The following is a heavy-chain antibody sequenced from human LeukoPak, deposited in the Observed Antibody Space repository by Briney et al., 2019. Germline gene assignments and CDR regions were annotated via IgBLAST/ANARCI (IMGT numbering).Heavy chain of an antibody. CDR3: ARGRRNWFDP. Sequence: SETLSLTCAVYGGSFSGYYWSWIRQPPGKGLEWIGEINHSGSANYNPSLKSRVTISVDTSKNQFSLKLSSVTAADTAVYYCARGRRNWFDPWGQGTLVTVSS. J-gene: IGHJ5*02. CDR1: GGSFSGYY. V-gene: IGHV4-34*01. CDR2: INHSGSA.